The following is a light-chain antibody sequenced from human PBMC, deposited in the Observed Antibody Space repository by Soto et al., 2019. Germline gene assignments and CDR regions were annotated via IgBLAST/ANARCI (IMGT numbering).Light chain of an antibody. V-gene: IGKV1-39*01. CDR1: QSISSY. J-gene: IGKJ4*01. CDR2: AAS. Sequence: IQLTQSPSSLSASGGDRVTITCRASQSISSYLNWYQQKPGKAPNLLIYAASSLQSGVPSRFSGSGSGTDFTLTISSLQPEDFATYYCQQSYSTPLTFGGGTKVDIK. CDR3: QQSYSTPLT.